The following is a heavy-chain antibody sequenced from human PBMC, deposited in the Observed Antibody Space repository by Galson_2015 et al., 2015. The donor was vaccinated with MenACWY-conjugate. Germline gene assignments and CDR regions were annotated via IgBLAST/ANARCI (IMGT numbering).Heavy chain of an antibody. CDR3: AKHALGGWFDP. J-gene: IGHJ5*02. D-gene: IGHD3-10*01. CDR2: IYHSGSN. V-gene: IGHV4-4*02. Sequence: KGLEWIGEIYHSGSNNYNPSLESRVTISVDKSKNQFSLNLSSATAADTAVYYCAKHALGGWFDPWGQGTQVTVSS.